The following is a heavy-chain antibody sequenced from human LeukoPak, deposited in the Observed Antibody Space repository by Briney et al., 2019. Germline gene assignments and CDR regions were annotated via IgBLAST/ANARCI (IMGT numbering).Heavy chain of an antibody. Sequence: GGSLRLSCAASGFTVSSNSMSWVRQAPGKGLEWVSLIYSGGTTYYADSVKGRFTISRDNSKNTLSLQMNSLRAEDTAVYYCARGGPGVSYYFDCWGQGTLVTVSS. CDR1: GFTVSSNS. CDR3: ARGGPGVSYYFDC. D-gene: IGHD1-26*01. V-gene: IGHV3-53*01. CDR2: IYSGGTT. J-gene: IGHJ4*02.